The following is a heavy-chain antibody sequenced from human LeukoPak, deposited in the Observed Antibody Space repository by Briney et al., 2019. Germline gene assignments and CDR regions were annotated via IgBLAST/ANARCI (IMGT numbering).Heavy chain of an antibody. Sequence: GGSLRLSCAASGFTVSSNDMSWVRQAPGKGLEWVSVIYSGGRTFYADSVKGRFTISRDNSKNTLYLQMNSLRAEDTAVYYCAKKRDTVTPHYFDYWGQGTLVTVSS. CDR2: IYSGGRT. D-gene: IGHD4-17*01. CDR3: AKKRDTVTPHYFDY. CDR1: GFTVSSND. J-gene: IGHJ4*02. V-gene: IGHV3-53*01.